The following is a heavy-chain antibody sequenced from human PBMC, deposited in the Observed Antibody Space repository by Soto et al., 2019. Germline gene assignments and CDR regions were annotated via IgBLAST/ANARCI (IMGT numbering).Heavy chain of an antibody. Sequence: SETLSLTCAVYGGSFSGYYWSWIRQPPGKGLEWIGEINHSGSTNYNPSLKSRVTISVDTSKNQFSLKLSSVTAADTVVYYCARGSGVYSSSWYREAWFDPWGQGTLVTVSS. D-gene: IGHD6-13*01. V-gene: IGHV4-34*01. J-gene: IGHJ5*02. CDR3: ARGSGVYSSSWYREAWFDP. CDR1: GGSFSGYY. CDR2: INHSGST.